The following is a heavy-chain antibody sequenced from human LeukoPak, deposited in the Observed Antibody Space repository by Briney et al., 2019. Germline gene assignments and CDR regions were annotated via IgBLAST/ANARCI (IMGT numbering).Heavy chain of an antibody. CDR3: ANLGIAVAGRDAFDF. D-gene: IGHD6-19*01. J-gene: IGHJ3*01. Sequence: GGSLRLSCAASGFTFDKYWMDWVRQAPGKGLEWVSIIYSGGSTYYADSVKGRFTISRHNSKNTLYLQMNSLRAEDTAVYYCANLGIAVAGRDAFDFWGQGTMVTVSS. CDR2: IYSGGST. V-gene: IGHV3-53*04. CDR1: GFTFDKYW.